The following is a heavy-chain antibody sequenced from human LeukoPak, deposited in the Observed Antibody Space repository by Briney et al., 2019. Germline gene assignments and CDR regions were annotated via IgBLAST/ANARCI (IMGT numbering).Heavy chain of an antibody. CDR3: ARPDGSGTYVDV. Sequence: GESLKISCKASGYSFTTYWIGWVRQVPGKGLEWVGIIYPADSTAKYSPSFQGQVTISADKSISTAYLQWSSLKASDTAMYYCARPDGSGTYVDVWGQGTTVTVSS. D-gene: IGHD3-10*01. CDR1: GYSFTTYW. CDR2: IYPADSTA. V-gene: IGHV5-51*01. J-gene: IGHJ6*02.